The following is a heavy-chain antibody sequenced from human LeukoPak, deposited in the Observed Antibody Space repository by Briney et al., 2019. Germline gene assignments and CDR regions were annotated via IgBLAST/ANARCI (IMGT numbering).Heavy chain of an antibody. CDR3: ASTYYYDSSGYYPFDY. V-gene: IGHV3-64D*09. J-gene: IGHJ4*02. CDR1: GFSFSSNA. D-gene: IGHD3-22*01. Sequence: GGSLRLSCSASGFSFSSNAIHWVRQAPGKGLEYVSGISSNGGSTSYADSVKGRFIISRDNSKNTLYLQMSSLRAEDTAVYYCASTYYYDSSGYYPFDYWGQGTLVTVPS. CDR2: ISSNGGST.